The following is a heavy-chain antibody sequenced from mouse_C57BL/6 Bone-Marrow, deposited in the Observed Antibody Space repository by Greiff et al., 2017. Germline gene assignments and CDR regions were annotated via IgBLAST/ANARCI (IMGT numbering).Heavy chain of an antibody. V-gene: IGHV1-50*01. CDR3: ARELIYYDYSAWFAY. D-gene: IGHD2-4*01. J-gene: IGHJ3*01. CDR2: IDPSDSYT. CDR1: GYTFTSYW. Sequence: VQLQQPGAELVKPGASVKLSCKASGYTFTSYWMQWVKQRPGQGLEWIGEIDPSDSYTNYNQKFKGKATLTVDTSSSTAYMQLSSLTSEDSAVYYCARELIYYDYSAWFAYWGQGTLVTVS.